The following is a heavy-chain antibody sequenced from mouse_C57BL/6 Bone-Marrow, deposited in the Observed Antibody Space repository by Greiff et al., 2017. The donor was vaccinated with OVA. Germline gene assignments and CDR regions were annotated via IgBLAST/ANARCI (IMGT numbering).Heavy chain of an antibody. CDR1: GYTFTSYW. J-gene: IGHJ2*01. CDR2: IHPNSGST. Sequence: QVQLQQSGAELVKPGASVKLSCKASGYTFTSYWMHWVKQRPGQGLEWIGMIHPNSGSTHYNEKFKSKATLTVDKSSSTAYMQRSSLTSEDSAVYYCAIRAYGSLYYFDYWGQGTTLTVSS. V-gene: IGHV1-64*01. CDR3: AIRAYGSLYYFDY. D-gene: IGHD1-1*01.